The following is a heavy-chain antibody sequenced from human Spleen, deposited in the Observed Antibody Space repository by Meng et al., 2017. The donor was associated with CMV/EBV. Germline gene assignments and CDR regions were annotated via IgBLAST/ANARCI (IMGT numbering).Heavy chain of an antibody. CDR3: ARTQSYYGSGTYNWFDP. J-gene: IGHJ5*02. V-gene: IGHV1-8*01. D-gene: IGHD3-10*01. CDR2: MNPNSGQT. Sequence: YLFTSYGINWVRRATGQGLEWMGWMNPNSGQTGYAKKFQGRVSFTRNTSMRTAYMELSSLRSEDTAVYFCARTQSYYGSGTYNWFDPWGQGTLVTVSS. CDR1: YLFTSYG.